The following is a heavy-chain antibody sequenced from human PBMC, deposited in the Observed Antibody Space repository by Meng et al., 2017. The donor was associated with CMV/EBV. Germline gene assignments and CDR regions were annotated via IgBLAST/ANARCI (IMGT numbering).Heavy chain of an antibody. J-gene: IGHJ5*02. Sequence: QCTLKEFGPTLVKPTQTLTLTCTFSGFSLSTSGVGVGWIRQPPGKALEWLALIYWDDDKRYSPSLKSRLTITKDTSKNQVVLTMTNMDPVDTATYYCAHRGRIAAAGTDWFDPWGQGTLVTVSS. D-gene: IGHD6-13*01. CDR2: IYWDDDK. CDR1: GFSLSTSGVG. V-gene: IGHV2-5*02. CDR3: AHRGRIAAAGTDWFDP.